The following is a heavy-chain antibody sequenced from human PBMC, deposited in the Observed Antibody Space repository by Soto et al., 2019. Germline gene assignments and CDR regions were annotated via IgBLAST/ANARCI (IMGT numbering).Heavy chain of an antibody. Sequence: QVQLVQSGAEVKKPGSSVKVSCKASGGTFSSYAISWVRQAPGQGLEWMGGIIPIFGTANYAQKFQGRVTITADESQSTADMELSSVRSEDTAVYYCARVSPRGNYYDSSFDSWGQGTLVTVSS. CDR2: IIPIFGTA. CDR1: GGTFSSYA. V-gene: IGHV1-69*01. D-gene: IGHD3-22*01. CDR3: ARVSPRGNYYDSSFDS. J-gene: IGHJ4*02.